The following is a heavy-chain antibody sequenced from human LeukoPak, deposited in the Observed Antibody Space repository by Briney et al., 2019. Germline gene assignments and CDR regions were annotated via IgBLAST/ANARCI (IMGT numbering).Heavy chain of an antibody. Sequence: SETLSLTCTVSGGSISSYYWSWIRQPPGKGLEWIGYIYYSGSTNYNPSLKSRVTISVDTSKNQFSLKLSSVTAADTAVYYCARFSSLRFGKVDPWGQGTLVTVSS. D-gene: IGHD3-3*01. CDR1: GGSISSYY. CDR3: ARFSSLRFGKVDP. CDR2: IYYSGST. J-gene: IGHJ5*02. V-gene: IGHV4-59*12.